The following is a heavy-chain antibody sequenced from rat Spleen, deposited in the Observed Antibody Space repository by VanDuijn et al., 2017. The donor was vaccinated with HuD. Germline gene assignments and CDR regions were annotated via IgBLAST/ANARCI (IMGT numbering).Heavy chain of an antibody. CDR1: GFSLTTFH. Sequence: QVQVKESGPGLVQPSQTLSLTCTVSGFSLTTFHVHWVRQPPGEGLEWMGRMTYNGDTSYNSALISRLSISRDTSKNQVFLKMNSLQTDDTGTYYCTIHPRYWGQGVMVTVSS. CDR2: MTYNGDT. V-gene: IGHV2-63*01. D-gene: IGHD3-1*01. CDR3: TIHPRY. J-gene: IGHJ2*01.